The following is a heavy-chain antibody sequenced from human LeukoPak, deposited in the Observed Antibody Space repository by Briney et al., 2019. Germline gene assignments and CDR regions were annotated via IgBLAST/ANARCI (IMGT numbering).Heavy chain of an antibody. CDR3: AKLESDAYGTPGFDY. CDR2: MSSSGGST. J-gene: IGHJ4*02. D-gene: IGHD3-10*01. CDR1: RFTVSSYA. Sequence: GASLRPSCAAARFTVSSYAMSWVRQAPGKGLEWVSGMSSSGGSTNYADSVKGRFTTSRDNTKNTPYLQMNSMRTEDAALYYCAKLESDAYGTPGFDYWGQGTLVTVSS. V-gene: IGHV3-23*01.